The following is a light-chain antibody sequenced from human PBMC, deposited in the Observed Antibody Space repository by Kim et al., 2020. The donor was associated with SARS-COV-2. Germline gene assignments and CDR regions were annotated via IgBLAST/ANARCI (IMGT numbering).Light chain of an antibody. J-gene: IGKJ2*01. Sequence: DIVMTQSPDSLAVSLGERATINCKSSQSVLYSSNNKNYLAWYQQKPGQTPKLLIYWASSREPGFPDRFSGSGSGTDFTLTISSLQAEDGAVYYCQQYYTAPYSFGQGTNLEI. CDR2: WAS. CDR1: QSVLYSSNNKNY. CDR3: QQYYTAPYS. V-gene: IGKV4-1*01.